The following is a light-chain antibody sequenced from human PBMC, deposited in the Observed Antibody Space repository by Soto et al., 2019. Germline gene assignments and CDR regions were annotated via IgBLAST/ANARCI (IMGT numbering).Light chain of an antibody. V-gene: IGKV1-12*01. CDR1: QDISDW. CDR3: QQYHIFLT. Sequence: DIQMTQSPSSVSASVGDRVTISCRASQDISDWLAWYQQKPGKAPKLLIYAASTLEIGVPSRFSGSGSGTEFTLAISSLQPDDFATYYCQQYHIFLTFGQGTKLEIK. CDR2: AAS. J-gene: IGKJ2*01.